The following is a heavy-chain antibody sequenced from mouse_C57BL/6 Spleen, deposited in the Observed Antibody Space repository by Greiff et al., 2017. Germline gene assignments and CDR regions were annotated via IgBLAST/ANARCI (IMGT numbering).Heavy chain of an antibody. CDR3: TRARNYGNYFDY. V-gene: IGHV5-9-1*02. J-gene: IGHJ2*01. CDR2: ISSGGDYN. Sequence: EVKLVDSGAGLVKPGGSPKLSCAASGFSFRGYAMSWVRQTPENRLEWVAYISSGGDYNTYADTVKGRFTISIDHARNTLYLQMSSLKSEDTAMYYCTRARNYGNYFDYWGQGTTLTVSS. D-gene: IGHD2-1*01. CDR1: GFSFRGYA.